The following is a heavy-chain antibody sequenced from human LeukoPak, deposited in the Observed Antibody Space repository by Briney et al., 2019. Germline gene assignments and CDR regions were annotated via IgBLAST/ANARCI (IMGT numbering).Heavy chain of an antibody. CDR1: GITFTNYA. CDR3: ARALYYYDSSVYSVAHEWFHP. CDR2: ISSNGGTT. V-gene: IGHV3-23*01. Sequence: PGGSLRLSCVASGITFTNYAMGWVRQSPGKGLEWVSTISSNGGTTFYADSVKGRFTISRDSSKNTLFLQMNSLRAEDTAVYYCARALYYYDSSVYSVAHEWFHPWGQGTLVTVSS. D-gene: IGHD3-22*01. J-gene: IGHJ5*02.